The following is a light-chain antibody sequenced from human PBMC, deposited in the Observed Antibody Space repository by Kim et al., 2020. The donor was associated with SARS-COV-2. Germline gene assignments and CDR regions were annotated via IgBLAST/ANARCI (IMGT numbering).Light chain of an antibody. Sequence: EIVLTQSPGTLSLSPGERATLSCRASQSVRNSYLTWYQQQPGQAPRLLSDGATSRATGIPERFSGSGSGTDFTITISRLEHEDSAVYYCHKYGSSLWTFGQGTKVDIK. CDR2: GAT. CDR1: QSVRNSY. CDR3: HKYGSSLWT. V-gene: IGKV3-20*01. J-gene: IGKJ1*01.